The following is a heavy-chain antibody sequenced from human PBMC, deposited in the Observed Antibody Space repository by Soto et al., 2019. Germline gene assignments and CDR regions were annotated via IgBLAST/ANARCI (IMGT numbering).Heavy chain of an antibody. CDR2: ISSSGSTI. V-gene: IGHV3-11*01. J-gene: IGHJ3*02. CDR3: ARDQALRYFDWFPGNAFDI. D-gene: IGHD3-9*01. CDR1: GFTFSDYY. Sequence: GGSLRLSCAASGFTFSDYYMSWIRQAPGKGLEWVSYISSSGSTIYYADSVKGRFTISRDNAKNSLYLQMNSLRAEDTAVYYCARDQALRYFDWFPGNAFDIWGPGTMVTVSS.